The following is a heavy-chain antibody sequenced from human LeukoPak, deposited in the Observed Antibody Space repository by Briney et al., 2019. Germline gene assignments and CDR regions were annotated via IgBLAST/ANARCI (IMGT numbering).Heavy chain of an antibody. CDR2: IYYSGST. CDR1: GGSISSYY. Sequence: SETLSLTCTVSGGSISSYYWSWIRQPPGKGLEWIGYIYYSGSTNYNPSLKSRVTISVDTSKNQFSLKLSSVTAADTAVYYCARAAPELGTPFDPWGQGTLVTVSS. J-gene: IGHJ5*02. V-gene: IGHV4-59*01. CDR3: ARAAPELGTPFDP. D-gene: IGHD7-27*01.